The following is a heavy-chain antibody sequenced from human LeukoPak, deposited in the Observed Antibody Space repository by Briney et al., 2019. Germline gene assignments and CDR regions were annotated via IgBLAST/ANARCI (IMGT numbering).Heavy chain of an antibody. Sequence: GASVKVSCKASGYTFTSYVISWVRQAPGQGLEWMGWISAYNGNTHYAQKLQGRVTMTTDTSTSTAYMELRSLRSDDTAVYYCARLPYYYDSSGPGSMTYWGQGTLVTVSS. D-gene: IGHD3-22*01. CDR1: GYTFTSYV. CDR2: ISAYNGNT. J-gene: IGHJ4*02. CDR3: ARLPYYYDSSGPGSMTY. V-gene: IGHV1-18*01.